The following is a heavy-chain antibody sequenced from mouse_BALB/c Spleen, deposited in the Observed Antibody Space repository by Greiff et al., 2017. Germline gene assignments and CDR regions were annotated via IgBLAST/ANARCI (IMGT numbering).Heavy chain of an antibody. CDR1: GYTFTSYW. CDR2: IDPSDSYT. Sequence: QVQLQQPGAELVKPGASVKLSCKASGYTFTSYWMHWVKQRPGQGLEWIGEIDPSDSYTNYNQKFKGKATLTVDKSSSTAYMQLSSLTSEDSAVYYCARRGNYGGLDYAMDYWGQGTSVTVSS. D-gene: IGHD2-1*01. J-gene: IGHJ4*01. V-gene: IGHV1-69*02. CDR3: ARRGNYGGLDYAMDY.